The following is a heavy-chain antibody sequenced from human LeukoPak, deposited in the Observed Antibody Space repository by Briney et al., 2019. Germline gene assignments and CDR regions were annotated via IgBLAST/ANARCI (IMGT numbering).Heavy chain of an antibody. CDR2: ISYDGSNK. J-gene: IGHJ4*02. V-gene: IGHV3-30*18. Sequence: PGRSLRLSCAASGFTFSSYGMRWVRQAPGKGLEWVAVISYDGSNKYYADSVKGRFTISRDNSKNTLYLQMNSLRAEDTAVYYCAKSSCSSTSCSRIDYWGQGTLVTVSS. CDR3: AKSSCSSTSCSRIDY. D-gene: IGHD2-2*01. CDR1: GFTFSSYG.